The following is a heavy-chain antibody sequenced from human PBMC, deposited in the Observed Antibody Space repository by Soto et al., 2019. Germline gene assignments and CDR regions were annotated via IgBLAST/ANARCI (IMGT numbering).Heavy chain of an antibody. CDR1: GYTFTSYG. CDR2: ISAYNGNT. CDR3: ARCYDYSLHFDY. V-gene: IGHV1-18*01. J-gene: IGHJ4*02. D-gene: IGHD4-4*01. Sequence: ASVKVSCKAPGYTFTSYGMRWVRQAPGQGLEWMGWISAYNGNTNYAQKLQGRVTMTTDTSTSTAYMELRSLRSDDTAVYYCARCYDYSLHFDYWGQGTLVTVSS.